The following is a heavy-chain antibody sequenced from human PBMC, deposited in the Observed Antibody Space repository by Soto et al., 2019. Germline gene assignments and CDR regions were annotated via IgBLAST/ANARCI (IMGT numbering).Heavy chain of an antibody. CDR3: ARHSSSSYAWFDP. J-gene: IGHJ5*02. CDR2: IYSGGST. CDR1: GFTVSSNY. D-gene: IGHD6-13*01. Sequence: EVHLVESGGGLVQPGGSLSLTCAASGFTVSSNYMSWVRQAPGKGLEWVSVIYSGGSTYYADSVKGRFTISRDNSKNTLYLQMSSLRAEDTAVYYCARHSSSSYAWFDPWGQGTLVTVSS. V-gene: IGHV3-66*04.